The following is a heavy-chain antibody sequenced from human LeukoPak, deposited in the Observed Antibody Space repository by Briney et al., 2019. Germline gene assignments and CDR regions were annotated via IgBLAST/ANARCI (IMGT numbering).Heavy chain of an antibody. Sequence: SGTLSLTCAVSGGSISSSNWWSWVRQPPGKGLEWIGEIYHSGSTNYNPSLKSRVTISVDTSKNQFSLKLSSVTAADTAVYYCARSGMTMVRGVISNWFDPWGQGTLVTVSS. CDR1: GGSISSSNW. J-gene: IGHJ5*02. CDR3: ARSGMTMVRGVISNWFDP. CDR2: IYHSGST. V-gene: IGHV4-4*02. D-gene: IGHD3-10*01.